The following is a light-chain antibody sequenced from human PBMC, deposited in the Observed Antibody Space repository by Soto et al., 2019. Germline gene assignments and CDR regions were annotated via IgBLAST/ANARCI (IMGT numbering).Light chain of an antibody. CDR1: SSDVGGYNY. CDR3: SSYTTSSTLI. Sequence: QSVLTQPASVSGSPGQSITISCTGTSSDVGGYNYVSWYQQHTGKAPKLMIYDVSNRPSGVSNRFSGSKSGNTASLTISGLQAEDEADYYCSSYTTSSTLIFGGGTKLTVL. J-gene: IGLJ2*01. CDR2: DVS. V-gene: IGLV2-14*01.